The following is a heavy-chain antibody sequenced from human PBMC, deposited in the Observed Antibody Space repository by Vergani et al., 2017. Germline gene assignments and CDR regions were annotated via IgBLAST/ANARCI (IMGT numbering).Heavy chain of an antibody. V-gene: IGHV1-8*01. Sequence: QVQLVQSGAEVKKPGASVKVSCKASGYTFTSYDINWVRQATGQGLEWMGWMNPNSGNTGYAQKFQGRVPMTRKTSISTAYMELSSLRSEDTAVYYCATFSIFGWGDWFDPWGQGTLVTVSS. CDR1: GYTFTSYD. J-gene: IGHJ5*02. D-gene: IGHD3-3*01. CDR3: ATFSIFGWGDWFDP. CDR2: MNPNSGNT.